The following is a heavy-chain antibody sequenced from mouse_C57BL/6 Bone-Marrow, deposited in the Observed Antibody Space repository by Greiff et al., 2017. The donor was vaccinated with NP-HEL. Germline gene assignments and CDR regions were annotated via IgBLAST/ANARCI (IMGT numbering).Heavy chain of an antibody. CDR3: ARSPPDSSGYVSYFDY. CDR1: GYTFTSYW. CDR2: IDPSDSYT. Sequence: QVQLQQPGAELVMPGASVKLPCKASGYTFTSYWMHWVKQRPGQGLEWIGEIDPSDSYTNYNQKFKGKSTLTVDKSSSTAYMQLSSLTSEDSAVYYCARSPPDSSGYVSYFDYWGQGTTLTVSS. V-gene: IGHV1-69*01. J-gene: IGHJ2*01. D-gene: IGHD3-2*02.